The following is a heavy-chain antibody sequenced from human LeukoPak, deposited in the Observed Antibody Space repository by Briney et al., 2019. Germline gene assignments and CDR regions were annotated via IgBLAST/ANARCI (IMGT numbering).Heavy chain of an antibody. CDR1: GYTFSNHY. Sequence: ASVKVSCKASGYTFSNHYLHWVRQAPGQGLEWMGVISPSGDSTTYAQKFQGRVTMTRDTSTNIVYMELSSLRSEDTAVYYCASEIAMTGYFDYWVQGTLVTVSS. CDR3: ASEIAMTGYFDY. V-gene: IGHV1-46*01. CDR2: ISPSGDST. D-gene: IGHD6-19*01. J-gene: IGHJ4*02.